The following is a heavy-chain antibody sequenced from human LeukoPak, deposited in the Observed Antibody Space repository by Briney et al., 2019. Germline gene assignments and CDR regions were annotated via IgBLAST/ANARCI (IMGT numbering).Heavy chain of an antibody. CDR3: ARRAGDYSHPYDY. Sequence: GGSLTLSCAASRFTVSSNSMSWVRQAPGQGLEWVSFIYSGGSTQYSDSVKGRFTISRDNSKNTLYLQMNSLRAEDTAVYYCARRAGDYSHPYDYWGQGTLVTVSS. V-gene: IGHV3-53*01. CDR2: IYSGGST. D-gene: IGHD3-22*01. CDR1: RFTVSSNS. J-gene: IGHJ4*02.